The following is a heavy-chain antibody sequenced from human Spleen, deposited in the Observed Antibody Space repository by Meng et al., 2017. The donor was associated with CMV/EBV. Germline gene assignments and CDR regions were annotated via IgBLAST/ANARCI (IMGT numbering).Heavy chain of an antibody. D-gene: IGHD2-8*01. CDR2: IYNTGST. Sequence: GESLKISCAVSGFTVSYNYMNWVRQAPGKGLEWVSLIYNTGSTYYADSVKGRFTISRDNAKNSLYLQMNSLRAEDTAVYYCAKGGLMVYAIFFDYWGQGTLVTVSS. J-gene: IGHJ4*02. CDR3: AKGGLMVYAIFFDY. V-gene: IGHV3-53*01. CDR1: GFTVSYNY.